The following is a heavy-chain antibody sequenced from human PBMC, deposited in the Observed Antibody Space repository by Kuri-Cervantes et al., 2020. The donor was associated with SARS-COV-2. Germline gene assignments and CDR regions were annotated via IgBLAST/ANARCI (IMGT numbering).Heavy chain of an antibody. D-gene: IGHD6-19*01. Sequence: KVSCKASGYSLTSYWITWVRQMPGKGLEWMGTIDPTDSYTNYSPSFQGHVTLPADKSISTAYLQWRSLKASDTAIYYCARHSNGWSSYFDYWGQGTLVTVSS. CDR1: GYSLTSYW. V-gene: IGHV5-10-1*01. CDR3: ARHSNGWSSYFDY. CDR2: IDPTDSYT. J-gene: IGHJ4*02.